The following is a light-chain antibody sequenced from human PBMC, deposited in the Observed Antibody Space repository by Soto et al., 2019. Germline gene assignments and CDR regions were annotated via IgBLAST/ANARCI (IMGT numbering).Light chain of an antibody. J-gene: IGLJ1*01. Sequence: QSVLTQPPSASGSPGQSFTISCTGTSSDVGGYNYVSWYQQHPGKAPKLMIYEVSNRPSGVSDRFSGSKSGYTASLTISGLQAEDEADYYCSSYTSSSTLPYVFGTGTKV. CDR2: EVS. CDR1: SSDVGGYNY. V-gene: IGLV2-14*01. CDR3: SSYTSSSTLPYV.